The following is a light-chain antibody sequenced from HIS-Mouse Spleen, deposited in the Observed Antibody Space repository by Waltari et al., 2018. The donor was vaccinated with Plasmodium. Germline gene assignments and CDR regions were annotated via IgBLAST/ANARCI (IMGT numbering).Light chain of an antibody. J-gene: IGKJ4*01. V-gene: IGKV3-11*01. CDR3: QQRSNWPPLT. CDR1: QSVSSN. Sequence: EIVMTQSPATLSVSPGERATLSCRASQSVSSNLAWYQQKPGQAPRLLIYDASNRATGIPARFSCSGSGTDFTLTISSLEPEDFAVYYCQQRSNWPPLTFGGGTKVEIK. CDR2: DAS.